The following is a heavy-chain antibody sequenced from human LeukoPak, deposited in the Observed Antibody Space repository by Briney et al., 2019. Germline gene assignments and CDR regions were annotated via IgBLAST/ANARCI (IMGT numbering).Heavy chain of an antibody. CDR3: ARVRDTIFGVPRYFQH. V-gene: IGHV4-34*01. D-gene: IGHD3-3*01. Sequence: PSETLSLTCAVYGGSFSGYYWSWIRQPPGKGLEWIGEINHSGSTNYNPSLKSRVTISVDTSKNQFSLKLSSVTAADTAVYYCARVRDTIFGVPRYFQHWGQGTLVIVSS. CDR2: INHSGST. CDR1: GGSFSGYY. J-gene: IGHJ1*01.